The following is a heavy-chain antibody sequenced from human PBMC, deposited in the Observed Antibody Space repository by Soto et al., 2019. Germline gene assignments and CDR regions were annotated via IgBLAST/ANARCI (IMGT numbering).Heavy chain of an antibody. J-gene: IGHJ5*02. CDR2: INAYNGNT. Sequence: QVQLVQSGAEVKKPGASVKVSWKASGYTFTSYGVSWVRQAPGQGLEWIGWINAYNGNTNYAQKLQGRVTMTTDTSTSTADMELRSLRSDDTAVYYCARVLPPFDPWGQGTLVTVSS. V-gene: IGHV1-18*01. CDR1: GYTFTSYG. CDR3: ARVLPPFDP.